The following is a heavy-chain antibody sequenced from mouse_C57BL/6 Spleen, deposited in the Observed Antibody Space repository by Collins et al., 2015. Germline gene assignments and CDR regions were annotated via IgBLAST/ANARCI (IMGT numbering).Heavy chain of an antibody. CDR2: LVLRNGNT. CDR1: ASTLKTP. Sequence: EVQMQQSVAELVRPGAQSSCPAQLLASTLKTPICTGCGRGLNRAWSGLEGLVLRNGNTKYAPKFQGKATITADTSSNTAYLQLSSLTSEDTAIYYCSRSISTYYYGENYAMDYWGQGTSVTVSS. J-gene: IGHJ4*01. D-gene: IGHD1-1*01. V-gene: IGHV14-3*01. CDR3: SRSISTYYYGENYAMDY.